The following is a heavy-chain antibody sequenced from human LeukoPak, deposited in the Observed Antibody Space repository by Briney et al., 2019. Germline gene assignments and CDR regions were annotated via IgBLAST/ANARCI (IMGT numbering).Heavy chain of an antibody. Sequence: ASVKVSCKASGCTFTGYYMHWVRQAPGQGLEWMGWINPNSGGTNYAQKFQGRVTMTRDTSISTAYMELSRLRSDDTAVYYCARGPGYSYGSDYFDYWGQGTLVTVSS. D-gene: IGHD5-18*01. CDR1: GCTFTGYY. CDR3: ARGPGYSYGSDYFDY. J-gene: IGHJ4*02. V-gene: IGHV1-2*02. CDR2: INPNSGGT.